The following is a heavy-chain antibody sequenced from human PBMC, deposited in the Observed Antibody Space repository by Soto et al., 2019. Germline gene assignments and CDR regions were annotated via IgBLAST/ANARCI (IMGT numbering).Heavy chain of an antibody. V-gene: IGHV3-13*01. D-gene: IGHD1-1*01. CDR1: GFTFSGSD. CDR3: VRETGFTTTSDACNI. CDR2: IGTGGAT. Sequence: EVQLVESGGGLVQPGGSLRLSCAASGFTFSGSDMNWVRHTRGKGLEWVSGIGTGGATYYADSVRFRFTISREDGKSSVYLQMSSLRVEDTAVYYCVRETGFTTTSDACNIWGQGTMVTVSS. J-gene: IGHJ3*02.